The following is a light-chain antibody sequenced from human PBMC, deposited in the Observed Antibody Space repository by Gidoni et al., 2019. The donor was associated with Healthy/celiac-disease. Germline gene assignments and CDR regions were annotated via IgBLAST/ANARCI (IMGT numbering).Light chain of an antibody. CDR2: DVS. CDR1: SSDVGGYNY. Sequence: QSVLTQPRSVSGSPGQSVPISCPGTSSDVGGYNYVSWYQQHPGKAPKLMIYDVSKRPSGVPDRFSGSKSGNTASLTISGLQAEDEADYYCCSYAGSYTFDVVFGGGTKLTVL. J-gene: IGLJ2*01. V-gene: IGLV2-11*01. CDR3: CSYAGSYTFDVV.